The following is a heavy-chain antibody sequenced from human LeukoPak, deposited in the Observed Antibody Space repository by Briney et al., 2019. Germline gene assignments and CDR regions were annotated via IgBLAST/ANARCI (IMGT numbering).Heavy chain of an antibody. CDR3: AGDQVDILTGNPYYYYGMDV. Sequence: PGRSLRLSCAASGFTFSSYGMHWVRQAPGKGLEWVAVIWYDGSNKYYADSVKGRFTISRDNSKNTLYLQMNSLRAEDTAVYYCAGDQVDILTGNPYYYYGMDVWGQGTTVTVSS. J-gene: IGHJ6*02. CDR2: IWYDGSNK. V-gene: IGHV3-33*01. CDR1: GFTFSSYG. D-gene: IGHD3-9*01.